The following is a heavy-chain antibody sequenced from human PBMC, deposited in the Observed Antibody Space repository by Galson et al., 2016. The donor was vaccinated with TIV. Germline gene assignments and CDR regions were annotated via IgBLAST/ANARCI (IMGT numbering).Heavy chain of an antibody. V-gene: IGHV5-51*03. D-gene: IGHD2-2*01. CDR3: ATSVLQPAVMPATSLHS. CDR2: IYPGNSDT. CDR1: GYSFATYW. J-gene: IGHJ4*02. Sequence: QSGAEVKKPGESLKISCQGSGYSFATYWIAWVRQMPGKGLDWMGIIYPGNSDTRYSPSFQGQVTISADRSTNTAYLQWSSLRASDTAIYYCATSVLQPAVMPATSLHSWGQGTVVTVSS.